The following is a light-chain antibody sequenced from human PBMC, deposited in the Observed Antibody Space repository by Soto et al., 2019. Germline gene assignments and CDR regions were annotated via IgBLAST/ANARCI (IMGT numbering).Light chain of an antibody. V-gene: IGKV3-20*01. J-gene: IGKJ1*01. CDR1: QSVSSIY. CDR3: QQYGSSSWT. Sequence: EIVLTQSPGTLSLSPGERATLSCRASQSVSSIYLAWYQHKPGQAPRLLIYGASSRATGIPDRFSGSGSGTDFPLTISRLEREDFAVYYCQQYGSSSWTFGRGTTVEIK. CDR2: GAS.